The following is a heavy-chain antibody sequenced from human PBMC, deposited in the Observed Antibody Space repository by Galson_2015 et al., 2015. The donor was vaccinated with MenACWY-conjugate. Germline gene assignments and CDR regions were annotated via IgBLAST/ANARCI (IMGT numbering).Heavy chain of an antibody. D-gene: IGHD5-18*01. CDR1: GGSISSYY. V-gene: IGHV4-59*01. J-gene: IGHJ4*02. CDR2: IYYSGTT. CDR3: AAYKRGYSYDLEY. Sequence: ETLSLTCTVSGGSISSYYWSWIRQPPGKGLEWIGYIYYSGTTNYNPSLKSRVTISVDTSKNQFSLKLTSVTAADTAVYYCAAYKRGYSYDLEYWGQGTLVTVSS.